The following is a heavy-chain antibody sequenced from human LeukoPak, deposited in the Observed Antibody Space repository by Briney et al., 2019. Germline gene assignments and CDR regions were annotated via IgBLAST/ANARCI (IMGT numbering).Heavy chain of an antibody. CDR3: ARAAYYYDSSGYYYELVGFDY. CDR2: IKQDGSET. CDR1: GFTFSSYW. V-gene: IGHV3-7*01. Sequence: GGSLRLPCAASGFTFSSYWMNWVRQAPGKGLEWVANIKQDGSETYYVDSVKGRFTISRDNAKNSLYLQMNSLRAEDTAVYYCARAAYYYDSSGYYYELVGFDYWGQGTLVTVSS. D-gene: IGHD3-22*01. J-gene: IGHJ4*02.